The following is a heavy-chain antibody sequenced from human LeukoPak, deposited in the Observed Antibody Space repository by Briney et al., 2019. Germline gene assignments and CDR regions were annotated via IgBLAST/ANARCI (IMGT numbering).Heavy chain of an antibody. J-gene: IGHJ6*02. CDR1: GGPIGSSGFY. CDR2: IYYPEST. V-gene: IGHV4-39*01. D-gene: IGHD6-19*01. Sequence: SDTLSLTCRVSGGPIGSSGFYWRWSRRPPGKGLQWNGSIYYPESTTYNPSLESRVTISVDTSKCQVSLTLSSVTATDTAVYYCVRHVSSGWNYYNGLDVWGQGTTVTVSS. CDR3: VRHVSSGWNYYNGLDV.